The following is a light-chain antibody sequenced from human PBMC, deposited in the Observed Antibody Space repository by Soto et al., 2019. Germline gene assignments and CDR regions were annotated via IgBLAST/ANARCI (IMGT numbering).Light chain of an antibody. CDR2: LNSDGSH. CDR3: QTWGTGL. CDR1: SGHSSYA. J-gene: IGLJ3*02. V-gene: IGLV4-69*01. Sequence: QSVLTQSPSASASLGASVKLTCTLSSGHSSYAIAWHQQQPEKGPRYLMKLNSDGSHSKGDGIPDRFSGSSSGAERYLTTSSLQSEDEADYYCQTWGTGLFGGGTKLTVL.